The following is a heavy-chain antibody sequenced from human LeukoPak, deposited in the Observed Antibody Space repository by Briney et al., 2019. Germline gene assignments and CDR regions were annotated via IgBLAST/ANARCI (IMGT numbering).Heavy chain of an antibody. CDR1: GGSFSGYC. CDR3: AREPARDFWSGFGYNWFDP. Sequence: SETLSLTCAVYGGSFSGYCWSWIRQPPGKGLEWIGEINHSGSTNYNPSLKSRVTISVDTSKNQFSLKLSSVTAADTAVYYCAREPARDFWSGFGYNWFDPWGQGTLVTVSS. J-gene: IGHJ5*02. CDR2: INHSGST. V-gene: IGHV4-34*01. D-gene: IGHD3-3*01.